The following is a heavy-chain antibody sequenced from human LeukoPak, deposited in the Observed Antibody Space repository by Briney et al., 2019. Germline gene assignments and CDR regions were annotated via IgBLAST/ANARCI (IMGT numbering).Heavy chain of an antibody. CDR3: ARDPTRGYDFWSGYYEGGDY. Sequence: ASVKVSCKASGYTSTGCYMHWVRQAPGQGLEWMGWITPNSGGTNFAQKFQGRVTMTRDTSISTAYMELSRLRSDDAAVYDCARDPTRGYDFWSGYYEGGDYWGQGTLVTVSS. D-gene: IGHD3-3*01. CDR2: ITPNSGGT. V-gene: IGHV1-2*02. J-gene: IGHJ4*02. CDR1: GYTSTGCY.